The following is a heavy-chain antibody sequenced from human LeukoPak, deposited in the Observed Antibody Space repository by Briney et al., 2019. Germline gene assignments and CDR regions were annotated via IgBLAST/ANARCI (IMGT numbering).Heavy chain of an antibody. CDR2: ISSSGSTI. CDR1: GFTFSSYE. V-gene: IGHV3-48*03. Sequence: PGGSLRLSCAASGFTFSSYEMNWVRQAPGKGLEWVSYISSSGSTIYYADSVKGRFTISRDNAKNSLYLQMNSLRAEDTAVYYCAKAGSYYDSRFDYWGQGTLVTVSS. J-gene: IGHJ4*02. D-gene: IGHD3-22*01. CDR3: AKAGSYYDSRFDY.